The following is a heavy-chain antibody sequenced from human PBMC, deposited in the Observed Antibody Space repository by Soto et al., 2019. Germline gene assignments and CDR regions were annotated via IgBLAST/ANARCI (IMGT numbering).Heavy chain of an antibody. CDR1: GFTFSSYW. V-gene: IGHV3-30*18. D-gene: IGHD3-22*01. CDR2: ISYGGSNK. CDR3: AKEWVYDTSGWSFDY. J-gene: IGHJ4*02. Sequence: GGSLRLSCAASGFTFSSYWMHWVRQAPGKGLEWVAVISYGGSNKYYADSLKGRFTISRDNSKNTLYLQMNSLRAEDTAVYYCAKEWVYDTSGWSFDYWGQGTLVTVSS.